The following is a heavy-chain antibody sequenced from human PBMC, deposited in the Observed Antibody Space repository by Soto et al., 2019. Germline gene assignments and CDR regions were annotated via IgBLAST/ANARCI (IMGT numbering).Heavy chain of an antibody. CDR3: ARGGDVVVVTAALDY. Sequence: QVQLMQSGAEVKKPGASVKVSCKASGDTFTDYYIHWVRQAPGQGLDWMVTVNPSGGHTTYAQHFLGRMTMTRDTSTSTHYMELTSLTSDDSAVNYCARGGDVVVVTAALDYWGQGTLVTASS. CDR1: GDTFTDYY. CDR2: VNPSGGHT. V-gene: IGHV1-46*01. J-gene: IGHJ4*02. D-gene: IGHD2-21*02.